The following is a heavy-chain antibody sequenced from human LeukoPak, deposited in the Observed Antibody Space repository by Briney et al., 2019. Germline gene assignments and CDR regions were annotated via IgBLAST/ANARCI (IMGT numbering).Heavy chain of an antibody. J-gene: IGHJ6*03. Sequence: ASVKVSYKASGYTFTSYYIHWVRQAPGQGLEWMGIINPSGGSTSYAQKFQGRVTMTRDMSTSTVYMELSRLRSDDTAVYYCARDGSSSWPMLIDYYMDVWGKGTTVTVSS. V-gene: IGHV1-46*01. CDR1: GYTFTSYY. D-gene: IGHD6-13*01. CDR2: INPSGGST. CDR3: ARDGSSSWPMLIDYYMDV.